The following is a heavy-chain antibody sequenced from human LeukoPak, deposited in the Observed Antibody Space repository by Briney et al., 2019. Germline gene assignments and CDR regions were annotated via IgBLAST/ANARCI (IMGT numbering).Heavy chain of an antibody. D-gene: IGHD6-13*01. Sequence: GSISXXXWSXXRQXPXXXXEWIGYIYYSGSTNYNPSLKSRVTISVDTSKNQFSLKLSSVTAADTAVYYCARDSAEQQLASWGQGTLVTVSS. V-gene: IGHV4-59*01. CDR3: ARDSAEQQLAS. CDR2: IYYSGST. J-gene: IGHJ4*02. CDR1: GSISXXX.